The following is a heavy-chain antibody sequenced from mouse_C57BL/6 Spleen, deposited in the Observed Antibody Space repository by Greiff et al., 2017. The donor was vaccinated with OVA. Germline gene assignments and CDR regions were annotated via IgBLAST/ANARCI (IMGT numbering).Heavy chain of an antibody. J-gene: IGHJ2*01. CDR2: ISSGSSTI. V-gene: IGHV5-17*01. CDR3: ARQDGGYFDY. CDR1: GFTFSDYG. Sequence: EVQLVESGGGLVKPGGSLKLSCAASGFTFSDYGMHWVRQAPETGLAWVAYISSGSSTIYYADTVKGRFTISRDNAKNTLFLQMTSLRSEDTAMYYCARQDGGYFDYWGQGTTLTVSS.